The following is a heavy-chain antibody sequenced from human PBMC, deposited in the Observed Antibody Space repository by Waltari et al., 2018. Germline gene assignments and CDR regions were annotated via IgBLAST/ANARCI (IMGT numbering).Heavy chain of an antibody. V-gene: IGHV4-4*02. CDR3: ARDPSGATDLDY. CDR1: GDSIRSSNW. CDR2: IGGRRGT. Sequence: QVQLQESGPGLVKPSETLSLTCAVSGDSIRSSNWWSWIRQSPGKGLEWIGNIGGRRGTTDYKPSLKRRVTISQDTSKNQFSLELSSVTAADTAVYYCARDPSGATDLDYWGQGVLVTVSS. D-gene: IGHD7-27*01. J-gene: IGHJ4*02.